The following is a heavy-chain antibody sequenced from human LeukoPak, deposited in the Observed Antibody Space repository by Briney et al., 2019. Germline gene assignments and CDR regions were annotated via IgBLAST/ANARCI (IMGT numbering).Heavy chain of an antibody. J-gene: IGHJ6*02. V-gene: IGHV1-8*01. Sequence: WASVKVSCKAPGYTFTSYDINWVRQATGQGLEWMGWMNPNSGNTGYAQKFQGRVTMTRDTSISTAYMELSSLRSEDTAVYYCARRFDLGHYYYGMDVWGQGTTVTVSS. CDR2: MNPNSGNT. CDR1: GYTFTSYD. CDR3: ARRFDLGHYYYGMDV. D-gene: IGHD3-9*01.